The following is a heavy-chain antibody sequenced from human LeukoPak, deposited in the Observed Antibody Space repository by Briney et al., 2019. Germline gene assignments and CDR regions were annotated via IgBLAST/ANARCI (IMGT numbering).Heavy chain of an antibody. CDR3: VRGSMYSSSSPHH. D-gene: IGHD6-6*01. CDR2: ISYDGSNK. CDR1: GFTFSSYA. Sequence: GRSLRLSCAASGFTFSSYAMHWVRQAPGKGLEWVAVISYDGSNKYYADSVKGRFTISRDNSKNTLYLQMNSLRAEDTAVYYCVRGSMYSSSSPHHWGQGTLVTVSS. J-gene: IGHJ4*02. V-gene: IGHV3-30-3*01.